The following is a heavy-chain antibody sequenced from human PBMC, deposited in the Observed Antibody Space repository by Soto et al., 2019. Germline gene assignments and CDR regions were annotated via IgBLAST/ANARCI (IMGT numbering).Heavy chain of an antibody. V-gene: IGHV3-30*18. J-gene: IGHJ5*02. CDR2: ISYDGSNK. Sequence: PGGSLRLSCAASGFTFSSYGMHWVRQAPGKGLEWVAVISYDGSNKYYADSVKGRFTISRDNSKNTLYLQMNSLRAEDTAVYYCAKDLSIFGVVTPPENWFDPWGQGTLVTVSS. D-gene: IGHD3-3*01. CDR1: GFTFSSYG. CDR3: AKDLSIFGVVTPPENWFDP.